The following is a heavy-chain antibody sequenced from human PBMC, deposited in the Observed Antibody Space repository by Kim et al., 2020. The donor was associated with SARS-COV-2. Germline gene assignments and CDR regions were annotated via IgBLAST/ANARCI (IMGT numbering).Heavy chain of an antibody. Sequence: SETLSLTCTVSGDSISNYYWNWIRQPPGKGLEWIGYMYYSGGTNYNPSLKSRVTISLDKSKNQFSLKLSSVTAADTAVYYCARAGVLLLPSAAGLPAAPAEIDSWGQGTLVTVSS. CDR1: GDSISNYY. CDR2: MYYSGGT. D-gene: IGHD6-13*01. V-gene: IGHV4-59*01. CDR3: ARAGVLLLPSAAGLPAAPAEIDS. J-gene: IGHJ4*02.